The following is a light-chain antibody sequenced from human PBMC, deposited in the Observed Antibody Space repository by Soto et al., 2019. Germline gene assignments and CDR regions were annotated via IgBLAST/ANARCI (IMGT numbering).Light chain of an antibody. J-gene: IGLJ2*01. CDR1: SSNVGSYNL. Sequence: QSALTQPASVSGSPGQSITISCTGTSSNVGSYNLVSWYQQHPGKAPKLIIYEGTKRPSGVSNRFSGSKSGNTASLTISGLQAEDEADYYCCSYAGSSTVLFGGGTKLTVL. CDR3: CSYAGSSTVL. V-gene: IGLV2-23*01. CDR2: EGT.